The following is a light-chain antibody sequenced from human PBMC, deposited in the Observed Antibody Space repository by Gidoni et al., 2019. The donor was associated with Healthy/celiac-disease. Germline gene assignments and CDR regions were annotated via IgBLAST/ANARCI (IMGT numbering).Light chain of an antibody. CDR1: QSISSW. CDR3: QQYNSYWT. J-gene: IGKJ1*01. Sequence: DIQMTQSPSTLSASVGDRDTITCRASQSISSWLAWYQQKPGKAPKLLIYKASSLESGVPSRFSGSGSGTEFTLTISSLQPDDFATYYCQQYNSYWTFGQXTKVEIK. V-gene: IGKV1-5*03. CDR2: KAS.